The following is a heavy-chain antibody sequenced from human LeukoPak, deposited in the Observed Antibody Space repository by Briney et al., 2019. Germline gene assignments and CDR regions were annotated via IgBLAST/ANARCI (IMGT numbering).Heavy chain of an antibody. D-gene: IGHD4-17*01. CDR3: ARGYGDYVPYYYYGMDV. J-gene: IGHJ6*02. CDR1: GGTFSSYG. V-gene: IGHV1-69*13. CDR2: IIPIFGTA. Sequence: GASVKVSCKASGGTFSSYGISWVRQAPGQGLEWMGGIIPIFGTANYAQKFQGRVTITADESTSTAYMELSSLRSEDTAVYYCARGYGDYVPYYYYGMDVWGQRTTVTVSS.